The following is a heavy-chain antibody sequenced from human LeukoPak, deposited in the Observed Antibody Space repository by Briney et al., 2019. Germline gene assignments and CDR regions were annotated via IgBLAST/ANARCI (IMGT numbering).Heavy chain of an antibody. D-gene: IGHD6-13*01. CDR1: GFTFSSYA. J-gene: IGHJ4*02. CDR2: ISSNGGST. Sequence: TGGSLRLSCAASGFTFSSYAMRWVRQAPGKGLEYVSAISSNGGSTYYANSVKGRFTISRDNSKNTLYLQMGSLRAEDMAVYYCARGGAPGIAAAKFNWGQGTLVTVSS. V-gene: IGHV3-64*01. CDR3: ARGGAPGIAAAKFN.